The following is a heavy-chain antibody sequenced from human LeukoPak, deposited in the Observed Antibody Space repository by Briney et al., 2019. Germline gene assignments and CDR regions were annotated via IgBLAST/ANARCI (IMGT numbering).Heavy chain of an antibody. CDR3: VRRGLIETEYLER. CDR1: GFTFNTFS. CDR2: ISSSGTTT. D-gene: IGHD3-10*01. Sequence: PGGSLRLSCAASGFTFNTFSMNWVRQAPGKGPEWVSYISSSGTTTYYADSVKGRFTISRDNAKNSLYLQMNSLRAEDTAVYYCVRRGLIETEYLERRGQGTLVIVSS. V-gene: IGHV3-48*04. J-gene: IGHJ1*01.